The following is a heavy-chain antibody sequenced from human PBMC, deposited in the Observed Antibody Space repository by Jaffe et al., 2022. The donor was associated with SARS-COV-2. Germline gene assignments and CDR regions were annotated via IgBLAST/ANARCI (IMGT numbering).Heavy chain of an antibody. Sequence: QVQLQESGPGLVKPSETLSLTCTVSGASITRYYWNWIRQPPGKGLEWIGYIYYSGTTDYNPSFRSRVTMSVDTSKNQFSLRLISVTAADTAVYYCARGGYCSSTSCYNAPPHSDFWGQGTLVTVSS. CDR3: ARGGYCSSTSCYNAPPHSDF. CDR2: IYYSGTT. J-gene: IGHJ4*02. V-gene: IGHV4-59*01. CDR1: GASITRYY. D-gene: IGHD2-2*02.